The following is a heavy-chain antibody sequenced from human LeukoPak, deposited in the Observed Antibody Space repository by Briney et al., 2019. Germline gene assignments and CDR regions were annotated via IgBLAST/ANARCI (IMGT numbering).Heavy chain of an antibody. J-gene: IGHJ4*02. D-gene: IGHD6-19*01. CDR2: INSDGSST. Sequence: PGGSLRLSCVASGFTFSSNWMHWVRHVPGKGLVWVSRINSDGSSTSYADSVKGRFTISGDNAKSTLYLQMNSLRVEDTAVYYCGRDWTGSVADDWGLGTLVTVSS. CDR3: GRDWTGSVADD. CDR1: GFTFSSNW. V-gene: IGHV3-74*01.